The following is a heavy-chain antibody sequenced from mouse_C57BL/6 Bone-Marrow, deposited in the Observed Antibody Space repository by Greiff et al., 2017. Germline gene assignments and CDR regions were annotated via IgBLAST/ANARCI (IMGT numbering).Heavy chain of an antibody. J-gene: IGHJ4*01. CDR2: INPNNGGT. D-gene: IGHD1-1*01. CDR1: GYTFTDYY. V-gene: IGHV1-26*01. Sequence: VQLQQSGPELVKPGASVKISCKASGYTFTDYYMNWVKQSHGKSLEWIGDINPNNGGTSYNQKFKGKATLTVDKSSSTAYMELRSLTSEDSAVYFCARGSGLTTVVAGAMDDWGQGTSVTVSS. CDR3: ARGSGLTTVVAGAMDD.